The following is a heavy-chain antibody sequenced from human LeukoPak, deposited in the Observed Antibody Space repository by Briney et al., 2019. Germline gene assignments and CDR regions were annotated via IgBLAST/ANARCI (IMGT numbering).Heavy chain of an antibody. CDR2: ISGSGGST. V-gene: IGHV3-23*01. J-gene: IGHJ4*02. CDR1: GSTFSIYA. CDR3: AKALGELLEPFDY. Sequence: PGGSLRLSCEASGSTFSIYAMSWVRQAPGKGLEWVSDISGSGGSTYYAESVKGRFTISRDNSKNTLYLQINSLRDEDTAVYYCAKALGELLEPFDYWGQGTLVSVSS. D-gene: IGHD3-16*01.